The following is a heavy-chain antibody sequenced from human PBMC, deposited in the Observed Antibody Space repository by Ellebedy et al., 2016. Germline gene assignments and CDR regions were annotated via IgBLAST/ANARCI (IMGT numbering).Heavy chain of an antibody. CDR2: ISGSGGST. Sequence: GGSLRLSXAASGFTFSSYAMSWVRQAPGKGLEWVSAISGSGGSTYYADSVKGRFTISRDNSKNTLYLQMNSLRAEDTAVYYCAKGGVYSGSYLDYWGQGTLVTVSS. CDR1: GFTFSSYA. CDR3: AKGGVYSGSYLDY. J-gene: IGHJ4*02. D-gene: IGHD1-26*01. V-gene: IGHV3-23*01.